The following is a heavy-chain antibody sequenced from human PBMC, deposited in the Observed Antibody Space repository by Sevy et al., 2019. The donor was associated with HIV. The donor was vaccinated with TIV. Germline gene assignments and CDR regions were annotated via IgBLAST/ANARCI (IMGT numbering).Heavy chain of an antibody. CDR2: FDPEDGDPEDGET. J-gene: IGHJ4*02. Sequence: ASVKVSCTVSGYTLTKLSMHWVRQAPGKGPEWLGTFDPEDGDPEDGETVYVQKFQDRVIMTDDISTDTAYMELSSLTSEDTAVYYCATTKDYYDSSGYPFDDWGPGTLVTVSS. V-gene: IGHV1-24*01. CDR3: ATTKDYYDSSGYPFDD. D-gene: IGHD3-22*01. CDR1: GYTLTKLS.